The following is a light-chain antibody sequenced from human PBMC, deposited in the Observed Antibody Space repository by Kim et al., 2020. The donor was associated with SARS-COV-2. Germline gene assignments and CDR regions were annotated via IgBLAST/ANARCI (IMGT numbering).Light chain of an antibody. V-gene: IGKV3-20*01. J-gene: IGKJ1*01. CDR3: QQCSSSPT. Sequence: EIVLTQSPGTLSLSPGERATLSCRASQSVSSSYLAWYQQKPGQAPRLLIYGASSRATGIPDRFSGSGSGTVFTLTISRLEPEDFAVYYCQQCSSSPTFGQGTKVDIK. CDR1: QSVSSSY. CDR2: GAS.